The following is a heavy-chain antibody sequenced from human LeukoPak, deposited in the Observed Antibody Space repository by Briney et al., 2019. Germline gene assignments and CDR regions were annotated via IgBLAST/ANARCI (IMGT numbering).Heavy chain of an antibody. D-gene: IGHD3-22*01. CDR2: IYSGGST. J-gene: IGHJ4*02. CDR3: AKSIGGSYDSSGYLNY. Sequence: PVGSLRLSCAASGFTVSSNYMSWVRQAPGKGLEWVSVIYSGGSTYYADSVKGRFTISRDNSKNTLYLQMNSLRAEDTAVYYCAKSIGGSYDSSGYLNYWGQGTLVTVSS. CDR1: GFTVSSNY. V-gene: IGHV3-53*01.